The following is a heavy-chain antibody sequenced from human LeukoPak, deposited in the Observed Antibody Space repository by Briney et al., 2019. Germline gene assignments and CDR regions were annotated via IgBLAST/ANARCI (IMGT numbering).Heavy chain of an antibody. CDR1: GFTFSSYA. D-gene: IGHD3-10*01. J-gene: IGHJ3*02. Sequence: PGGSLRLSCAASGFTFSSYAMSWVRQAPGKGLEWVSAISGSGGSTYYADSVKGRFTISRDNSKNTLYLQMNSLRAEDTAVYYCAKGDGYYYYGSGSYGYAFDIWGQGTMVTVSS. CDR2: ISGSGGST. V-gene: IGHV3-23*01. CDR3: AKGDGYYYYGSGSYGYAFDI.